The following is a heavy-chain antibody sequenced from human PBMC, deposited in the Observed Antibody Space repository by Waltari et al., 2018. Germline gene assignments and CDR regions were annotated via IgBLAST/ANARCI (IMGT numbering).Heavy chain of an antibody. CDR1: GFTFSRSW. D-gene: IGHD3-9*01. Sequence: EVQLVESGGGLTQPGRSLRLSWLGSGFTFSRSWMHWVRQAPGKGLVWVSRINPDGMTRDYADSVEGRFTISRDNAQNTLYLQLNNLRVDDTAIYYCARELRGDNDLWGQGTMVTVSS. J-gene: IGHJ3*01. CDR2: INPDGMTR. V-gene: IGHV3-74*01. CDR3: ARELRGDNDL.